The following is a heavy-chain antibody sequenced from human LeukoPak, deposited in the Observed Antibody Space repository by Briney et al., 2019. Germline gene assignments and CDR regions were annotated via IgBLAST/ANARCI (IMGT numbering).Heavy chain of an antibody. J-gene: IGHJ3*02. CDR3: VRGPRYYDDSGFHYGVFDI. V-gene: IGHV3-53*01. Sequence: GGSLRLSCAASEVTVTSNYLSWVRQAPGKGLQWVSVIYPGGDIYYSDSVKGRFIISRDNSKNTLSLQMNSLTADDTAVYYCVRGPRYYDDSGFHYGVFDIWGQGTVVTVS. CDR1: EVTVTSNY. CDR2: IYPGGDI. D-gene: IGHD3-22*01.